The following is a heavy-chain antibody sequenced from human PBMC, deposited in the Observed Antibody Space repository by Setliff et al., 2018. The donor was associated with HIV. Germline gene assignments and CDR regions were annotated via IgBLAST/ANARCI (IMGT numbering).Heavy chain of an antibody. V-gene: IGHV4-61*09. J-gene: IGHJ2*01. CDR3: ARGLIRGWFLHWYFDL. CDR1: GGSISSGSHY. D-gene: IGHD6-19*01. Sequence: SETLSLTCTVSGGSISSGSHYWTWIRQPAGKGLEWIGHIHTSGSTNYNPSLKSRVTISVDTSKNQFSLKLSSVTAADTAVYYCARGLIRGWFLHWYFDLWGRGTLVTVSS. CDR2: IHTSGST.